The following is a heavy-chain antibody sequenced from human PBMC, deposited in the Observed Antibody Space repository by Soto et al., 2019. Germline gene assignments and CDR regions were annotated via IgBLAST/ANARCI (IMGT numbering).Heavy chain of an antibody. J-gene: IGHJ6*02. CDR3: ARTDSTGFPYGMDV. V-gene: IGHV5-51*01. CDR1: EYPFTTYC. Sequence: PGDPRRNPCKGSEYPFTTYCINWVRKMPGKGLEWMWIIYPGDSDTRYSPSFQGQVTISANKSISTAYLQWSSLKASDTAMYYCARTDSTGFPYGMDVWGQGTTVTVS. D-gene: IGHD3-10*01. CDR2: IYPGDSDT.